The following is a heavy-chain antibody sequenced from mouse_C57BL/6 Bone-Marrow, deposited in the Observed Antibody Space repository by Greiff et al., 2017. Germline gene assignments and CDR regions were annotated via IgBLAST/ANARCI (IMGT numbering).Heavy chain of an antibody. Sequence: VQLQQSGAELVRPGTSVKVSCKASGYAFTDYNMEWVKQRHGKGLEWIGVINPGNGSTNYNEKFKGKATLTVDQSSSTAYMQLSSLTSEDSAVYYCARTHTSYYSFAYWGQGTLVTVS. D-gene: IGHD2-10*01. CDR1: GYAFTDYN. V-gene: IGHV1-54*01. CDR3: ARTHTSYYSFAY. J-gene: IGHJ3*01. CDR2: INPGNGST.